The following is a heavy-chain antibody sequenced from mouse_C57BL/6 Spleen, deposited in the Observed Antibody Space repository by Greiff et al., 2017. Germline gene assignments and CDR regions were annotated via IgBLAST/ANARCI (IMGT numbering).Heavy chain of an antibody. Sequence: VKVVESGAELARPGASVKMSCKASGYTFTSYTMHWVKQRPGQGLEWIGYINPSSGYTKYNQKFKDKATLTADKSSSTAYMQLSSLTSEDSAVYYCARDSNYYFDYWGQGTTLTVSS. V-gene: IGHV1-4*01. CDR3: ARDSNYYFDY. J-gene: IGHJ2*01. D-gene: IGHD2-5*01. CDR1: GYTFTSYT. CDR2: INPSSGYT.